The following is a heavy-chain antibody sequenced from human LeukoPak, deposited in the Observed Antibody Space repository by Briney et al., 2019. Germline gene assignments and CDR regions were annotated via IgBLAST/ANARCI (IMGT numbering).Heavy chain of an antibody. CDR1: GATFSSYA. CDR2: IIPIFGTA. D-gene: IGHD2-2*01. J-gene: IGHJ6*02. V-gene: IGHV1-69*01. CDR3: ARISTMLLDFYYGMDV. Sequence: ASVTVSCKASGATFSSYAISWVRQAPGQGLEWMGGIIPIFGTANYAQKFQGRVTITADESTSTAYMELSSLRSEDTAVYYCARISTMLLDFYYGMDVWGQGTTVTVSS.